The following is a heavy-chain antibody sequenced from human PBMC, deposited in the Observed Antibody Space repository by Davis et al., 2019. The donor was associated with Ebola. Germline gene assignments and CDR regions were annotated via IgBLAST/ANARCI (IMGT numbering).Heavy chain of an antibody. CDR3: ARSKGYCSGGSCYGTYYYYYGMDV. D-gene: IGHD2-15*01. V-gene: IGHV3-74*01. J-gene: IGHJ6*02. Sequence: GESLNTSCAASCITFSRYWMHWVRHAPGKRLVLVSRINSDGNSTSYADSVKGRFTISRDNAKNTLYLQMNSPRAEDTAVYYCARSKGYCSGGSCYGTYYYYYGMDVWGQGTTVTVSS. CDR2: INSDGNST. CDR1: CITFSRYW.